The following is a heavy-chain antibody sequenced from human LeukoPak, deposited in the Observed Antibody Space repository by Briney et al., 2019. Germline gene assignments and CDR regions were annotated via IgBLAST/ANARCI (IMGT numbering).Heavy chain of an antibody. J-gene: IGHJ4*02. D-gene: IGHD2-21*01. V-gene: IGHV4-59*11. Sequence: AETLSLTCSVSGGSISSHYWSWIRQPPGKGLEWIGYIDCSGSTNYNPALKSRVTISVDTSKNQFSLKLSSVTAADTAVYYCARYVVSSFDYWGQGTLVTVSS. CDR2: IDCSGST. CDR1: GGSISSHY. CDR3: ARYVVSSFDY.